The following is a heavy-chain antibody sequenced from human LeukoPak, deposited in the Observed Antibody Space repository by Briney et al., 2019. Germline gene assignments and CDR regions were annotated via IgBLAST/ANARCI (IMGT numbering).Heavy chain of an antibody. V-gene: IGHV4-34*01. D-gene: IGHD2-2*02. J-gene: IGHJ6*03. Sequence: PPETLSLTCAVYGGSFSGYYWSWIRQPPGKGLEWIGEINHSGSTNYNPSLKSRVTISVDTSKNQFSLKLGSVTAADTAVYYCARGKKQGYCSSTSCYSAYYYYMDVWGKGTTVTVSS. CDR2: INHSGST. CDR1: GGSFSGYY. CDR3: ARGKKQGYCSSTSCYSAYYYYMDV.